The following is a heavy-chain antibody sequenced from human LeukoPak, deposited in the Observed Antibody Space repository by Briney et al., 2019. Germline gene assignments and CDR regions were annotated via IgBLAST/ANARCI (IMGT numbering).Heavy chain of an antibody. CDR1: GFTFSSYA. Sequence: PGRSLRLSCAASGFTFSSYAMHWVRQAPGKGLEWVAVISYDGSNKYYADSVKGRFTISRDNSKNTLYLQMNSLRAEDTAVYYCARDRVRTPLGYCSSTSCHRWFDPWGQGTLVTVSS. CDR2: ISYDGSNK. J-gene: IGHJ5*02. V-gene: IGHV3-30-3*01. D-gene: IGHD2-2*02. CDR3: ARDRVRTPLGYCSSTSCHRWFDP.